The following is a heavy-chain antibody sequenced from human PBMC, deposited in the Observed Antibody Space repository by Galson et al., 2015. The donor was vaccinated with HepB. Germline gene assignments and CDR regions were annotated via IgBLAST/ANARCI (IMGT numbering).Heavy chain of an antibody. Sequence: SVKVSCKASGYPFADYGITWVRQAPGQGLEWMAWISGLNGNTNYAPKFQDRVTLTADSSTSAAYMGLLSLTSDDTAVYYCAREEDGSGNYYSGKPASHAIDYWGQGTLVTVSS. J-gene: IGHJ4*02. CDR1: GYPFADYG. CDR3: AREEDGSGNYYSGKPASHAIDY. CDR2: ISGLNGNT. D-gene: IGHD3-10*01. V-gene: IGHV1-18*01.